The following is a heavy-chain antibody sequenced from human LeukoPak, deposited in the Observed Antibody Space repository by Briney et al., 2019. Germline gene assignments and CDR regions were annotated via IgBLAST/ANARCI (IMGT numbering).Heavy chain of an antibody. J-gene: IGHJ4*02. Sequence: PGGSLRLSCAASGFTFSSYGVHWVRQAPGKGLEWVAFIRYDGSNKYYADSVKGRFTISRDNSKNTLYLQMNSLRAEDTAVYYCAKDGAYYDFWSGSVGYFDYWGQGNLVTVSS. D-gene: IGHD3-3*01. CDR1: GFTFSSYG. V-gene: IGHV3-30*02. CDR3: AKDGAYYDFWSGSVGYFDY. CDR2: IRYDGSNK.